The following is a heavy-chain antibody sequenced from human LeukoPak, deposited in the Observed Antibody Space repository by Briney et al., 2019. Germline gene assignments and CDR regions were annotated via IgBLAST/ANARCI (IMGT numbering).Heavy chain of an antibody. V-gene: IGHV4-61*01. CDR3: ARASRGTAVAVWDY. CDR2: IYYSGST. J-gene: IGHJ4*02. D-gene: IGHD6-19*01. CDR1: GGCVSSGSYY. Sequence: PSETLSLTCTVSGGCVSSGSYYWSWIRQPPGKGLEWLGYIYYSGSTNYNPSLKSRVTISVDTSKNQFSLKLSSVTAADTAVYYCARASRGTAVAVWDYWGQGTLVTVSS.